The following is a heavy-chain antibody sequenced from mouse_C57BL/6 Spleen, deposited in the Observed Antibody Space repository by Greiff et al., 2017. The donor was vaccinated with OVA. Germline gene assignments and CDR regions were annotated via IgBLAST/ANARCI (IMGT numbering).Heavy chain of an antibody. D-gene: IGHD1-1*01. J-gene: IGHJ4*01. CDR3: ARGDSHYYGSSYDAMDY. Sequence: QVQLKESGAELVKPGASVKMSCKASGYTFTTYPIEWMKQNHGKSLEWIGNFHPYNDDTKYNEKFKGKATLTVEKSSSTVYLELSRLTSDDSAVYYCARGDSHYYGSSYDAMDYWGQGTSVTVSS. CDR2: FHPYNDDT. V-gene: IGHV1-47*01. CDR1: GYTFTTYP.